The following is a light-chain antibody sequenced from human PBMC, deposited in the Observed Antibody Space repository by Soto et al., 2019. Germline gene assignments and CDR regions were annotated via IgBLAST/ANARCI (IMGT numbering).Light chain of an antibody. CDR3: QSYDSSLSGVV. CDR1: SSNIGAGYD. CDR2: GNS. Sequence: QSVLTQPPSVSGAPGQRVTISCTGSSSNIGAGYDVHWYQQLPGTAPKLHIYGNSNRPSGVPDRFSGSKSGTSASLAITGLQAEDEADYYCQSYDSSLSGVVFGGGTKLTAL. J-gene: IGLJ2*01. V-gene: IGLV1-40*01.